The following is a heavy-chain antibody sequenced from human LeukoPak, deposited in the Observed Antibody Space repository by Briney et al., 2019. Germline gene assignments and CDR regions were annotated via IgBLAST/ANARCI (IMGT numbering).Heavy chain of an antibody. CDR3: AKAPDYYDSSGYDSPFDY. CDR1: GYTFTSYY. V-gene: IGHV1-46*01. D-gene: IGHD3-22*01. J-gene: IGHJ4*02. CDR2: INPSGGST. Sequence: ASVKVSCKASGYTFTSYYMHWVRQAPGQGLEWMGIINPSGGSTSYAQKFQGRVTMTRNTSTSTVYMELSSLRSEDTAVYYCAKAPDYYDSSGYDSPFDYWGQGTLVTVSS.